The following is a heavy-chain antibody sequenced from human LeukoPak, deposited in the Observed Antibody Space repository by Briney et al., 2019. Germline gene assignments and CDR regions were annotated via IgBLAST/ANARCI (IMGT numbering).Heavy chain of an antibody. CDR2: ISSSSSYT. Sequence: PGGSLRLSCAASGFTFSDYYMSWIRQAPGHGLEWVSYISSSSSYTNYAENVKGRFTIYRDSAKNSLYLQMNSLRAEDTAVYYCARAKRYSYVDYWGQGSLVSV. CDR1: GFTFSDYY. CDR3: ARAKRYSYVDY. D-gene: IGHD5-18*01. J-gene: IGHJ4*02. V-gene: IGHV3-11*05.